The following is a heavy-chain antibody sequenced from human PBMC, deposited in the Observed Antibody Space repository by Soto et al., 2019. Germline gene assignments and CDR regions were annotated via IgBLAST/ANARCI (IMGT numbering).Heavy chain of an antibody. V-gene: IGHV1-69*06. J-gene: IGHJ4*02. CDR2: IIPIFGTA. D-gene: IGHD1-26*01. CDR1: GRTFSSYA. Sequence: SVKVSCKASGRTFSSYAISWVRQAPGQGLEWMGGIIPIFGTANYAQKFQGRVTITADKSTSTAYMELSSLRSEDTAVYYCASRGSSGSYYTFDYWGQGTLVTVSS. CDR3: ASRGSSGSYYTFDY.